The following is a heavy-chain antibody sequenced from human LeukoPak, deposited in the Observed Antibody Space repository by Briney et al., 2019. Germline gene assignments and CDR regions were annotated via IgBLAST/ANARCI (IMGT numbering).Heavy chain of an antibody. Sequence: PGGSLRLSCAASGFTFSSYAMSWVRQAPGKGLEWVSAISGSGGSTYYADSVKGRFTISRDNSKNTLYLQMNSLRAEDTAVYYCAGYYDSSGYYSTHPPTPYFDYWGQGTLVTVSS. CDR2: ISGSGGST. D-gene: IGHD3-22*01. CDR3: AGYYDSSGYYSTHPPTPYFDY. CDR1: GFTFSSYA. V-gene: IGHV3-23*01. J-gene: IGHJ4*02.